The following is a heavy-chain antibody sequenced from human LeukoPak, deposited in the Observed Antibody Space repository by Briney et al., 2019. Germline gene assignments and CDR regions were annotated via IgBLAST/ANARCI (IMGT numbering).Heavy chain of an antibody. Sequence: GSLRLSCAASGFIFSAYAMSWVRQAPGKGLEWVSGISGSGGSRYYADSVKGRFTISRDNSKNTLYLQINGLRAEDTAVYYCARSRGNSWNGLDYWGQGTLVTVSS. V-gene: IGHV3-23*01. J-gene: IGHJ4*02. CDR1: GFIFSAYA. D-gene: IGHD1-1*01. CDR2: ISGSGGSR. CDR3: ARSRGNSWNGLDY.